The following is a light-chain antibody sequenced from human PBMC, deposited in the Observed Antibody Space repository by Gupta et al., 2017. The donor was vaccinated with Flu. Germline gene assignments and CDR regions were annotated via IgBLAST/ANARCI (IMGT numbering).Light chain of an antibody. CDR1: QSVSSSY. J-gene: IGKJ1*01. CDR3: QQDGSSPGT. CDR2: GAS. Sequence: EIVFTPSPGTLSLSPGERATLSCRASQSVSSSYLAWYQQKPGQAPRLLIYGASSRATGIPDRFSGSGSGTDFTLTTSILDPEDFAVYYCQQDGSSPGTFGQGTKVEIK. V-gene: IGKV3-20*01.